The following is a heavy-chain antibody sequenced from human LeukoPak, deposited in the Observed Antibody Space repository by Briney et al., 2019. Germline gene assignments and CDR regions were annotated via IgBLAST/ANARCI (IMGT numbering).Heavy chain of an antibody. CDR3: ATSTLIVGATNDAFDI. V-gene: IGHV1-24*01. Sequence: ASVKVSRKVSRYTLPELSMHWVRQAPGKGGEWMGGFDPEDGETIYAKKFQGRVTMTEDTSTDTAYMELSSLRSEDTAVYYCATSTLIVGATNDAFDIWGQGTMVTVSS. D-gene: IGHD1-26*01. CDR2: FDPEDGET. J-gene: IGHJ3*02. CDR1: RYTLPELS.